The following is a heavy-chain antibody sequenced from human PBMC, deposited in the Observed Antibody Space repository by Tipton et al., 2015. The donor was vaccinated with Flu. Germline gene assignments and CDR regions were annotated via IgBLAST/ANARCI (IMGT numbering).Heavy chain of an antibody. D-gene: IGHD2-15*01. J-gene: IGHJ5*02. CDR3: ARGLLHCSGGSCYSKGFDP. V-gene: IGHV4-34*01. CDR1: GGSFSGYY. CDR2: INHSGST. Sequence: TLSLTCAVYGGSFSGYYWSWIRQPPGKGLEWIGEINHSGSTNYNPSLKSRVTISVDTSKNQFSLKLSSVTAADTAVYYCARGLLHCSGGSCYSKGFDPWGQGTLVTVSS.